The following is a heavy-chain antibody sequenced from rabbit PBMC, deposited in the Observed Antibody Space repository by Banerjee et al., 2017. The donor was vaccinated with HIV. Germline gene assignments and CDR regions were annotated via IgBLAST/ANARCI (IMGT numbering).Heavy chain of an antibody. Sequence: QSLEESGGDLVKPGASLTLTCTASGFSFSSSYWICWVRQAPGKGLEWIACIGGGNGGSPAYASWAKGRFTISSHNAQNTLYLQLNSLTAADTATYFCVRETAYASSSGYYMIPYYGMDLWGPGTLVTVS. CDR1: GFSFSSSYW. D-gene: IGHD1-1*01. CDR3: VRETAYASSSGYYMIPYYGMDL. CDR2: IGGGNGGSP. J-gene: IGHJ6*01. V-gene: IGHV1S40*01.